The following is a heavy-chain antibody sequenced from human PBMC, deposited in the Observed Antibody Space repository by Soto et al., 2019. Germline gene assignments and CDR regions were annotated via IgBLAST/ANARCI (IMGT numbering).Heavy chain of an antibody. V-gene: IGHV1-18*04. D-gene: IGHD4-17*01. J-gene: IGHJ3*02. Sequence: ASVKVACKASGYTFTRYGISWVRQAPGQGLEWMGWISAYNGNTNYAQKLQGRGTMTTDTSTSTAYMELRSLRSDDTAVYFGARDHLDYVVSSACDIWGQGTMVTVSS. CDR3: ARDHLDYVVSSACDI. CDR2: ISAYNGNT. CDR1: GYTFTRYG.